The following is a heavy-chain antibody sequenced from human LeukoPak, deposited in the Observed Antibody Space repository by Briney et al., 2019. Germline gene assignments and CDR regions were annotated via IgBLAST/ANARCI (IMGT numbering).Heavy chain of an antibody. V-gene: IGHV1-69*13. CDR3: AVTAMVSSATYYFDY. D-gene: IGHD5-18*01. J-gene: IGHJ4*02. Sequence: SVKVSCKASGGTFSSYAISWVRQAPGQGLEWMGGIIPIFGTANYAQKFQGRVTITADESTSTAYMELSSLRSEDTAVYYCAVTAMVSSATYYFDYWGQGTLVTVSS. CDR2: IIPIFGTA. CDR1: GGTFSSYA.